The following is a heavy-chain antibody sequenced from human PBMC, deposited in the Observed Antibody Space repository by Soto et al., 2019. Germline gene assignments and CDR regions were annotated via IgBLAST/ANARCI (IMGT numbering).Heavy chain of an antibody. D-gene: IGHD6-13*01. CDR3: TRDASRDSSARGWFDP. J-gene: IGHJ5*02. V-gene: IGHV3-21*01. CDR1: GFTFRSFT. CDR2: ISSNSAYI. Sequence: GGSLRRACAASGFTFRSFTMNWVRQPPGKGLEWVSTISSNSAYIYYTDALSGRFTISSDNAKNSLHLQMNSLRAEDTAVYYCTRDASRDSSARGWFDPWGPGTLVTVSS.